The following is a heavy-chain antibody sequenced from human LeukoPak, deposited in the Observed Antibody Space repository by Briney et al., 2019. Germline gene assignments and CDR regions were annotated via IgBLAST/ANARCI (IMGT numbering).Heavy chain of an antibody. D-gene: IGHD6-19*01. CDR1: GYTFTGHL. Sequence: APVKVSCKASGYTFTGHLIHWVRQAPGQSLQWMGWISAAYGNTKYSQNFQGRVTFTRDTAATIAYMELSSLRFEDTAVYYCARHCSSGCPGDYWGQGTLVTVSS. CDR3: ARHCSSGCPGDY. CDR2: ISAAYGNT. J-gene: IGHJ4*02. V-gene: IGHV1-3*01.